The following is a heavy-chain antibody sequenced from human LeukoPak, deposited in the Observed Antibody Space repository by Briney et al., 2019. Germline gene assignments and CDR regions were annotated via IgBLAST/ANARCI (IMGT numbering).Heavy chain of an antibody. CDR1: GFTFSSYA. V-gene: IGHV3-23*01. CDR2: ISGSGGST. Sequence: GGSLRLSCAASGFTFSSYAMSWVRQAPGKGLEWVSAISGSGGSTYYADSVKGRFTISRDNSKNTLYLQMNSLRAEDTAVYYCAKDLAYVFWSGYYSGLDPWGQGTLVTVSS. J-gene: IGHJ5*02. D-gene: IGHD3-3*01. CDR3: AKDLAYVFWSGYYSGLDP.